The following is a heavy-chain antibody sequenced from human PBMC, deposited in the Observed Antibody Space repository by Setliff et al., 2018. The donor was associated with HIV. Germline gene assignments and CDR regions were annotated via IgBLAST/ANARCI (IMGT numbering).Heavy chain of an antibody. CDR1: GFTFDDYA. V-gene: IGHV3-9*01. Sequence: HPGGSLRLSCAASGFTFDDYAMHWVRQAPGKGLEWVSCISWNTGIKAYADSVKGRFTISRDNAKNSVYLEMISLRVEDTALYYCANSRVFDLWGQGTMVTVSS. CDR2: ISWNTGIK. D-gene: IGHD3-3*01. CDR3: ANSRVFDL. J-gene: IGHJ3*01.